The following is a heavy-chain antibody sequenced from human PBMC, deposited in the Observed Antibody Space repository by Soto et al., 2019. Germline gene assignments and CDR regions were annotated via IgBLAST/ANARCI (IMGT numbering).Heavy chain of an antibody. CDR2: ISGSGGST. D-gene: IGHD6-19*01. CDR1: GFTFSSYA. J-gene: IGHJ4*02. V-gene: IGHV3-23*01. Sequence: PGGSLRLSCAASGFTFSSYAMSWVRQAPGKGLEWVSAISGSGGSTYYADSVKGRFTTSRDNSKNTLYLQMNSLRAEDTAVYYCAKFGSAVPEGLSRPNYFDYWGQGTLVTVSS. CDR3: AKFGSAVPEGLSRPNYFDY.